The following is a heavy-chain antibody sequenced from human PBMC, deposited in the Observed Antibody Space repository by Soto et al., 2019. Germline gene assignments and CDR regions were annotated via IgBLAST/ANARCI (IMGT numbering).Heavy chain of an antibody. D-gene: IGHD2-15*01. Sequence: QLGGSLRLSCAASGFTFSSYAMGWVRQGPGKGLEWVAVVSIGGSTHYADSVRGRFTISRDNSKNTLSLQMNSLTAEDTAVYFCEKRRGAGGHFDYWGQGALVTVSS. CDR2: VSIGGST. CDR3: EKRRGAGGHFDY. CDR1: GFTFSSYA. J-gene: IGHJ4*02. V-gene: IGHV3-23*01.